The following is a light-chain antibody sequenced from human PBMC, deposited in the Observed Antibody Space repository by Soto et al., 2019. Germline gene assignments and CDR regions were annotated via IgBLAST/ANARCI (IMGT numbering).Light chain of an antibody. J-gene: IGKJ1*01. CDR3: QQYRNWPRT. CDR1: QSVDIN. V-gene: IGKV3-15*01. CDR2: GAS. Sequence: EIVLTQSPATLSVSPGDRVSLSCRASQSVDINLAWYQQKAGQAPRLLVYGASTKATDMPGRFSGRGSGTEFTLTINNLQSEDFAVYYCQQYRNWPRTFGQGTKVDIK.